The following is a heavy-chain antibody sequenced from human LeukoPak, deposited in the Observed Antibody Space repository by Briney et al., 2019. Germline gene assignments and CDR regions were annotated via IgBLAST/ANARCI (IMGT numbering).Heavy chain of an antibody. J-gene: IGHJ4*02. V-gene: IGHV3-11*05. CDR3: ARVRGYYFDY. CDR1: GFTFSDYY. CDR2: ISSSGSYT. Sequence: TGGSLRLSCAASGFTFSDYYMSWIRQAPGKGLEWVSYISSSGSYTNYADSVKGRFTISRDNAKNSLYLQMNSLRAEDTAVYYCARVRGYYFDYWGQGTLVTVSS.